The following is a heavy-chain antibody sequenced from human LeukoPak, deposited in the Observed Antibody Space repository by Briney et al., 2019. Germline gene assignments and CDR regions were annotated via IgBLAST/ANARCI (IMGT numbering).Heavy chain of an antibody. Sequence: ASVKVSCKASGYTFTGYYMHWVRQAPGQGLEWMGWINPNSGGTNYAQKFQGRVTMTTDTSTSTAYMELRSLRSDDTAVYYCARTYYYDSSGLNPRDDAFDIWGQGTMVTVSS. V-gene: IGHV1-2*02. CDR3: ARTYYYDSSGLNPRDDAFDI. D-gene: IGHD3-22*01. J-gene: IGHJ3*02. CDR2: INPNSGGT. CDR1: GYTFTGYY.